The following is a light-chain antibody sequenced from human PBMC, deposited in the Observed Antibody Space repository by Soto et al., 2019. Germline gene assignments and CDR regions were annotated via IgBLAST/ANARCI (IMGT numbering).Light chain of an antibody. J-gene: IGKJ1*01. CDR2: AAS. CDR3: QQSYSTPRT. CDR1: QGIGND. V-gene: IGKV1-39*01. Sequence: DIQMTHSPSSLSASVGDRVTTTCRASQGIGNDLGWYQQKPGKAPKRLIYAASSLQSGVPSRFSGSGSGTDFTLTISSLQPEDFAPYYCQQSYSTPRTFGQGTKVDIK.